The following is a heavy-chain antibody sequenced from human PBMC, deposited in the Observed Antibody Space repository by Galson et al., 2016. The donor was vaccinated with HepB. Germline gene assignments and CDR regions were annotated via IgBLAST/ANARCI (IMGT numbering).Heavy chain of an antibody. V-gene: IGHV1-69*01. Sequence: CKASGGSLRTYGISWVRQARGQGLEWMGGIIPIFGTANYAEKFQGRVTITADESTSTAYMNLSSLRSDDTAVYYCPGGGNTYGRNWFDPWGQGTLVTVSS. CDR1: GGSLRTYG. D-gene: IGHD1-14*01. J-gene: IGHJ5*02. CDR3: PGGGNTYGRNWFDP. CDR2: IIPIFGTA.